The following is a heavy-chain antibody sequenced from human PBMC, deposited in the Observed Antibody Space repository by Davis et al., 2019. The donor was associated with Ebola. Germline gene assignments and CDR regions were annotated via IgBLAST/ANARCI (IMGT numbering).Heavy chain of an antibody. CDR2: INSDGSST. J-gene: IGHJ4*02. Sequence: HTGGSLRLSCAASGFTFSSYWMHWVRQAPGKGLGWVSRINSDGSSTSYADSVKGRFTISRDNAKNTLYLQMNSLRAEDTAVYYCAKDADIWGIVGASYFDYWGQGTLVTVSS. CDR1: GFTFSSYW. CDR3: AKDADIWGIVGASYFDY. V-gene: IGHV3-74*01. D-gene: IGHD1-26*01.